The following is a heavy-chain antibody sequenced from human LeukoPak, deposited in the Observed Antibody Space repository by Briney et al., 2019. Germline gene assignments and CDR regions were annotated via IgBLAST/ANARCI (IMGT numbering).Heavy chain of an antibody. D-gene: IGHD2-15*01. CDR2: IWYDGSNK. CDR1: GFTFSSYG. J-gene: IGHJ5*02. Sequence: GGSLRLSCAASGFTFSSYGMHWVRQAPGKGLEWVAVIWYDGSNKYYADSVKGRFTISRDNSKNTLYLQMNRLRAEDTAVYYCARDGYCSGGSCYQGFDPWGQGTLVTVSS. CDR3: ARDGYCSGGSCYQGFDP. V-gene: IGHV3-33*01.